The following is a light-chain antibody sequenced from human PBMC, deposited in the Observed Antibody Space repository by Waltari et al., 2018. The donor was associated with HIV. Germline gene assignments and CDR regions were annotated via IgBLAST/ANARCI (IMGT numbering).Light chain of an antibody. CDR2: KNF. J-gene: IGLJ1*01. CDR3: VGWDSSLSAYV. V-gene: IGLV1-47*01. Sequence: QSFLTQPPSASGTPGQTVTISCSGRSSNIENDNVYWYQQLPGITPKLLIYKNFLRPSGVPDRFAASKSGTSASLTISGLRSADEADYYCVGWDSSLSAYVFGAGTKVAVL. CDR1: SSNIENDN.